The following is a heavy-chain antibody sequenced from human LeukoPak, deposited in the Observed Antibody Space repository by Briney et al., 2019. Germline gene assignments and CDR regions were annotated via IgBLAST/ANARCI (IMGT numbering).Heavy chain of an antibody. CDR1: GFTFNIYA. CDR3: AKARTSGGATPYHYGVDV. D-gene: IGHD2-21*01. J-gene: IGHJ6*02. Sequence: PGGSLRLSCAASGFTFNIYAMHWVRQVPDKGLEGVAVISYEGSYKYYADSVKGRFTISRDNSKNTVYMQMNSLRADDTAVYYCAKARTSGGATPYHYGVDVWGQGTTVTVSS. CDR2: ISYEGSYK. V-gene: IGHV3-30*18.